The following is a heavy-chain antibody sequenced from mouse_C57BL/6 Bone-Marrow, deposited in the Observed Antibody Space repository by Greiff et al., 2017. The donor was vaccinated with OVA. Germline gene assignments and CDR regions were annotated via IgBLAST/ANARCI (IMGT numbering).Heavy chain of an antibody. D-gene: IGHD1-1*01. CDR3: ASNYYGSSLYAMDY. CDR1: GYAFSSSC. J-gene: IGHJ4*01. CDR2: IYPGDGDT. Sequence: QVQLQQSGPELVKPGASVKISCKASGYAFSSSCMNWVKQRPGKGLEWIGRIYPGDGDTNYNGKFKGKATLTADKSSSTAYMQLSSLTSEDSAVYFCASNYYGSSLYAMDYWGQGTSVTVSS. V-gene: IGHV1-82*01.